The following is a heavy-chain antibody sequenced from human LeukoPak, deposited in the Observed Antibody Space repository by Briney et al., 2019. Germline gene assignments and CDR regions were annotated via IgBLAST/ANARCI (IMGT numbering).Heavy chain of an antibody. CDR1: GASMSSGGYC. CDR3: ARDAFDI. V-gene: IGHV4-31*03. J-gene: IGHJ3*02. Sequence: SETLSLTCTVSGASMSSGGYCWSWIRQHPGKGLEWIGYIYDSGSTYYNPSLKSRVTISIDTSKNQFSLKLTSVTAADTAVYYCARDAFDIWGQGTMVTVSS. CDR2: IYDSGST.